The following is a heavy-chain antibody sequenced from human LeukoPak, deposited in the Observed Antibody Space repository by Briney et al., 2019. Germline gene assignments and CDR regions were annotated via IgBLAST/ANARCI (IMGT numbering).Heavy chain of an antibody. CDR3: ASSLWSGYYAKFDP. D-gene: IGHD3-3*01. Sequence: SETLSLTCTVSGYSISSGYYWGWIRQPPGKGLERIGSIYHSGSTYYNPPLKSRVTISVDTSKNQFSLKLSSVTAADTAVYYCASSLWSGYYAKFDPWGQGTLVTVSS. CDR2: IYHSGST. V-gene: IGHV4-38-2*02. CDR1: GYSISSGYY. J-gene: IGHJ5*02.